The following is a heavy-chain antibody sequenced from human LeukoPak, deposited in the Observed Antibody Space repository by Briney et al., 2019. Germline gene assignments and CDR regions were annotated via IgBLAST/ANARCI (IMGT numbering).Heavy chain of an antibody. D-gene: IGHD6-19*01. Sequence: GASVKVSCKASGYTFTGYYMHWVRQAPGQGLEWMGRINPNSGGTNYAQKFQGRVTMTRDTSISTAYMELSRLRSDDTAVYYCAREYGYSSGWYFHWGQGTLVTVSS. J-gene: IGHJ4*02. V-gene: IGHV1-2*06. CDR3: AREYGYSSGWYFH. CDR1: GYTFTGYY. CDR2: INPNSGGT.